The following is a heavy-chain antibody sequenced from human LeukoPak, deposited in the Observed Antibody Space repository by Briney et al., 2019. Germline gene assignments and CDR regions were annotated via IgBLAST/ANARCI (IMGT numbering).Heavy chain of an antibody. D-gene: IGHD3-10*01. CDR1: GYTFTGHF. V-gene: IGHV1-2*02. Sequence: GASVTVSCMASGYTFTGHFFHWVRPAPGQGLEWMGWINPNSGGTNCAQKFQGRVAMTRDTSISTAYMELSSLRSDDTAVYYCARDQDYFGSGTYFFDYWGQGTLVTVSS. CDR3: ARDQDYFGSGTYFFDY. J-gene: IGHJ4*02. CDR2: INPNSGGT.